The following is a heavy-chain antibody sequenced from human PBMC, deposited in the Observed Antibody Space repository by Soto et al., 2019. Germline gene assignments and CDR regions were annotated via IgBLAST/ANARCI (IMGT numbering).Heavy chain of an antibody. V-gene: IGHV4-34*01. D-gene: IGHD2-2*01. Sequence: SSETLSLTCAVYGGSFSGYYWSWIRQPPGKGLEWIGEINHSGSTNYNPSLKSRVTISVDTSKNQFSLKLSSVTAADTAVYYCARGAYRSSTSCYQFDYWGQGTLVTVSS. J-gene: IGHJ4*02. CDR1: GGSFSGYY. CDR2: INHSGST. CDR3: ARGAYRSSTSCYQFDY.